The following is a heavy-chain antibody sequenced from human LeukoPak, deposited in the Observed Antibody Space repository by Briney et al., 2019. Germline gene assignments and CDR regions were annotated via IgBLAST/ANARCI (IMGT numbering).Heavy chain of an antibody. CDR1: GGTFSSYA. V-gene: IGHV1-2*02. Sequence: GASVKVSCKASGGTFSSYAISWVRQAPGQGLEWMGWINPNSGGTNYAQKFQGRVTMTRDTSISTAYMELSRLRSDDTALYYCARPPGLDGYNRYDYWGQGTLVTVSS. CDR2: INPNSGGT. D-gene: IGHD5-24*01. J-gene: IGHJ4*02. CDR3: ARPPGLDGYNRYDY.